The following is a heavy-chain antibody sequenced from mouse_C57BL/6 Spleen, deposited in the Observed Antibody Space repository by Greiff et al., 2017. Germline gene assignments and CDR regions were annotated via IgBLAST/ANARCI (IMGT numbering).Heavy chain of an antibody. Sequence: EVQLQQSGPGMVKPSQSLSLTCTVTGYSITSGYDWHWIRHFPGNKLEWMGYISYSGSTNYNPSLKSRISITHDTSKDHFFLKLNSVTTEDTATYYCARGLGYAMDYWGQGTSVTVSS. CDR3: ARGLGYAMDY. J-gene: IGHJ4*01. CDR1: GYSITSGYD. CDR2: ISYSGST. D-gene: IGHD3-3*01. V-gene: IGHV3-1*01.